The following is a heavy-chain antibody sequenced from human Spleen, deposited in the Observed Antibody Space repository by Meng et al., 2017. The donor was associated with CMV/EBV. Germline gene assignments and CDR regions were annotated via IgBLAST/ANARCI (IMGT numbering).Heavy chain of an antibody. V-gene: IGHV3-23*01. CDR3: AKGPTYYYDSSDQHFDY. CDR2: ISGSGGST. D-gene: IGHD3-22*01. CDR1: GFTFSSYA. J-gene: IGHJ4*02. Sequence: GRSLRLSCAASGFTFSSYAMSWVRQAPGKGLEWVSAISGSGGSTYYADSVKGRFTISRDNSKNTLHLQMNSLRAEDTAVYYCAKGPTYYYDSSDQHFDYWGQGTLVTVSS.